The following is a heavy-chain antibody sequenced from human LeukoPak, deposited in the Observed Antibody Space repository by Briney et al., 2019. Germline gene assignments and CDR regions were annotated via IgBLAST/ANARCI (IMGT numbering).Heavy chain of an antibody. CDR3: ARRTYYDFWDLDY. J-gene: IGHJ4*02. D-gene: IGHD3-3*01. Sequence: GESLKISCKGSGYSFTSYWIGWVRQMPGKGLEWMGIIYPGDSDTRYGPSFQGQVTISADKSISTAYLQWSSLKASDTAMYYCARRTYYDFWDLDYWGQGTLVTVSS. V-gene: IGHV5-51*01. CDR2: IYPGDSDT. CDR1: GYSFTSYW.